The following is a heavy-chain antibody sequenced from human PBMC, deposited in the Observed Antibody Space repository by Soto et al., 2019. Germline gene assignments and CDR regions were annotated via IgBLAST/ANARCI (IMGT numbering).Heavy chain of an antibody. J-gene: IGHJ5*02. D-gene: IGHD2-15*01. V-gene: IGHV3-11*01. Sequence: QVQLVESGGGLVKPGGSLRLSCAASGFTFSDYYMSWIRQAPGKGLEWVSYISSSGSTIYYADSVKGRFTISRDNAKNSTVLAMNSLRAEDTAVYYCARKMVAATTSNWFDPWGQGTLVTVSS. CDR2: ISSSGSTI. CDR3: ARKMVAATTSNWFDP. CDR1: GFTFSDYY.